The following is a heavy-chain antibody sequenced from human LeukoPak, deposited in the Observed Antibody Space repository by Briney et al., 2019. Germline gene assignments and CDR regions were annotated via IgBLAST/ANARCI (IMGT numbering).Heavy chain of an antibody. Sequence: GASVKVSCKASGYTFTSYGISWVRQAPGQGLEWMGWISAYNGNTNYAQKLQGRVTMTTDTSTSTAYMELRSLRSDDTAVYYCASCSSTSCSYYYYYYMDVWGKGTTVTVSS. CDR2: ISAYNGNT. J-gene: IGHJ6*03. V-gene: IGHV1-18*01. CDR3: ASCSSTSCSYYYYYYMDV. CDR1: GYTFTSYG. D-gene: IGHD2-2*01.